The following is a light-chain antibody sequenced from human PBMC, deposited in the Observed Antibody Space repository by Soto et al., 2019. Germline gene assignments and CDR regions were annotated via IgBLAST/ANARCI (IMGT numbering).Light chain of an antibody. V-gene: IGKV3-20*01. Sequence: EIVVTQSPGTLSLSPGERATLSCRASQSVSSSYLAWYQQKPGQAPRLLIYGASSRATGIPDRFSGSGCGTDFPLIISRLEPEDVAVYYCKHYGSSPLVTFGQGKRLEI. CDR1: QSVSSSY. CDR3: KHYGSSPLVT. CDR2: GAS. J-gene: IGKJ5*01.